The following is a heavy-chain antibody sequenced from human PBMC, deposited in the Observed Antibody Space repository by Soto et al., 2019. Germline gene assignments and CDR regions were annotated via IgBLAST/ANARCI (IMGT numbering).Heavy chain of an antibody. V-gene: IGHV3-53*04. CDR1: GFTVSSNY. CDR3: MTGYSSDIDY. Sequence: EVQLVESGGGLVQPGGSLRLSCAASGFTVSSNYMSWVRQAPGKGLEWVSVIYSGGSTYYADSVKGRFTISRHNSKNTLYLQMNNLRAEDTAVYYCMTGYSSDIDYWGQGTLVTVSS. CDR2: IYSGGST. J-gene: IGHJ4*02. D-gene: IGHD6-19*01.